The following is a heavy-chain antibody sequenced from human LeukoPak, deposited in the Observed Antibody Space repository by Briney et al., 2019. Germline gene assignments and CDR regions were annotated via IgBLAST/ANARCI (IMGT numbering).Heavy chain of an antibody. D-gene: IGHD2-15*01. Sequence: PGGSLRLSCGASGFSFSDYWMTWVRQAPGKGLEWVANINQDGSEEYYVASVKGRFTISRDNAKNSLYLQMTSLRAEDTAVYYRARDGSESCSGGSCYLNWFDPWGQGTLVTVSS. V-gene: IGHV3-7*01. CDR1: GFSFSDYW. CDR2: INQDGSEE. CDR3: ARDGSESCSGGSCYLNWFDP. J-gene: IGHJ5*02.